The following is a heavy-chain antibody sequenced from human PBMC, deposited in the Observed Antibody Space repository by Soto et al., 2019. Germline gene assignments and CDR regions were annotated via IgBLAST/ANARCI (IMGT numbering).Heavy chain of an antibody. D-gene: IGHD1-7*01. Sequence: ASVKVSCKASGYTFTSYGISWVRQAPGQGLEWMGWISAYNGNTNYAQKLQGRVTMTTDTSTSTAYMELRSLRSDDTAVYYCARDPITGTTRAIWPGGMDVWGQGTTVTVPS. V-gene: IGHV1-18*01. CDR2: ISAYNGNT. CDR3: ARDPITGTTRAIWPGGMDV. J-gene: IGHJ6*02. CDR1: GYTFTSYG.